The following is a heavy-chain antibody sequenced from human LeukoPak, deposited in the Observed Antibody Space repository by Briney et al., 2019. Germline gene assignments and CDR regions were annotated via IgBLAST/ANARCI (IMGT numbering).Heavy chain of an antibody. Sequence: PGGSLRLSCAASGFTFNDYYMSWIRQAPGKGLEWVSGISDSGDSTYYGGSVKGRFSISRDNFRNTLYLQMNSLRPDDTAVYYCARCRWLKDDAFDIWGLGTMVTVSA. CDR2: ISDSGDST. J-gene: IGHJ3*02. V-gene: IGHV3-23*01. CDR3: ARCRWLKDDAFDI. D-gene: IGHD3-22*01. CDR1: GFTFNDYY.